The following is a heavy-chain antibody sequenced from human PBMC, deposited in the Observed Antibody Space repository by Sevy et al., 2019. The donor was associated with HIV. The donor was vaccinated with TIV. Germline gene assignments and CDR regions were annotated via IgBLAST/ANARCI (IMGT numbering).Heavy chain of an antibody. D-gene: IGHD3-22*01. V-gene: IGHV1-24*01. CDR2: FDPEDGET. CDR1: GYTLTKLS. Sequence: ASVKVSCKVSGYTLTKLSMHWVRQAPGKGLEWMGSFDPEDGETIYQQKLKGRVTMTEDTSTDTAYMELSILRSEDTAVYYCATTKDYYEDSGSPFDYWGQGTLVTVSS. CDR3: ATTKDYYEDSGSPFDY. J-gene: IGHJ4*02.